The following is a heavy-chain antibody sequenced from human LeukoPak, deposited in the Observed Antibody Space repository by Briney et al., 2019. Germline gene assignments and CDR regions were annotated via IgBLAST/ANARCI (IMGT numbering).Heavy chain of an antibody. CDR3: ARVWEPAAPFDP. CDR2: ISSSGSTI. J-gene: IGHJ5*02. V-gene: IGHV3-11*01. D-gene: IGHD2-2*01. Sequence: GGSLRLSCAASGFTFSDYYMSWIRQAPGKGLEWVSYISSSGSTIYYADSVKGRFTISRDNAKNSLYLQMNSLSAEDTAVYYRARVWEPAAPFDPWGQGTLVTVSS. CDR1: GFTFSDYY.